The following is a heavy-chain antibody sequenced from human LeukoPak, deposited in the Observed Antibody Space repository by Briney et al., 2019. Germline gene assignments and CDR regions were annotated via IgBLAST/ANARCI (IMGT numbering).Heavy chain of an antibody. J-gene: IGHJ4*02. Sequence: ASVKISCKASGGTFSSYAISWVRQAPGQGLEWMGWINTNTGNPTYAQGFTGRFVFSLDTSVSTAYLQISSLKAEDTAVYYCARDDGSSRPRDWGQGTLVTVSS. D-gene: IGHD6-13*01. CDR3: ARDDGSSRPRD. CDR1: GGTFSSYA. CDR2: INTNTGNP. V-gene: IGHV7-4-1*02.